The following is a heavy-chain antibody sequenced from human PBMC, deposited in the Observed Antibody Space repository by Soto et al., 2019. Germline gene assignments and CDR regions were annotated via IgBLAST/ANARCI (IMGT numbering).Heavy chain of an antibody. J-gene: IGHJ4*02. CDR2: ISYDGSNK. Sequence: GGFLRLSCAASGFTFSSYAMHWVRQDPGKGLEWVAVISYDGSNKYYADSVKGRFTISRDNSKNTLYLQMDSLRAEDTAVYYCAKDPAYSSGWYVAFDYWGQGTLVTVSS. V-gene: IGHV3-30-3*01. CDR1: GFTFSSYA. CDR3: AKDPAYSSGWYVAFDY. D-gene: IGHD6-19*01.